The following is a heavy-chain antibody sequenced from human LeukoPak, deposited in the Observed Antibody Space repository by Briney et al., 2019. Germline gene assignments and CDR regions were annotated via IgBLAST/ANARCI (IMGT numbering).Heavy chain of an antibody. Sequence: GGSLRLSCAASGFTYSSYSMNWVRQAPGKGLEWVSSISSSSSYIYYADSVKGRFTISRDNAKNSLYLQMNSLRAEDTAVYYCARDGSSWYDYFDYWGQGTLVTVSS. V-gene: IGHV3-21*01. D-gene: IGHD6-13*01. CDR3: ARDGSSWYDYFDY. CDR1: GFTYSSYS. J-gene: IGHJ4*02. CDR2: ISSSSSYI.